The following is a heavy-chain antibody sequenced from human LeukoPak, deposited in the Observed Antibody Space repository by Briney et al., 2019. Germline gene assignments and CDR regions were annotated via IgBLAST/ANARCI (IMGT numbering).Heavy chain of an antibody. D-gene: IGHD6-19*01. CDR3: ARDLAGTDY. Sequence: GGSLRLSCAASGFTFSSHSMNWVRQAPGKGLEWVSSISSSSSYIYYADSVKGRFTISRDNSKNTLYLQMNSLRAEDTAVYYCARDLAGTDYWGQGTLVTVSS. V-gene: IGHV3-21*01. J-gene: IGHJ4*02. CDR1: GFTFSSHS. CDR2: ISSSSSYI.